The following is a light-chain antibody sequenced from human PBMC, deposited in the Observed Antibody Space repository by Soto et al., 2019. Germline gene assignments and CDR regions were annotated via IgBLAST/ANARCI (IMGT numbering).Light chain of an antibody. CDR1: SSDVGGYNY. V-gene: IGLV2-14*01. CDR2: EVR. J-gene: IGLJ2*01. Sequence: QSALTQPASVSGSPGQSITISCTGTSSDVGGYNYVSWYQQHPGKAPRLIIYEVRNRPSGVSDRFSASKSDNTASLTISGLQAEDEGDYYCISYASSSTVVFGGGTKVTVL. CDR3: ISYASSSTVV.